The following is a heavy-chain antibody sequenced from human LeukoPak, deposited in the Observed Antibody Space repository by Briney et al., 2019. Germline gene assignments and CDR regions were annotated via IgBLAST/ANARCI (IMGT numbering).Heavy chain of an antibody. Sequence: EASVKVSCKASGGTFSSYAISWVRQAPGQGLEWMGGIIPIFGTANYAQKFQGRVTITTDESTSTAYMELISLRSEDTAVYYCARGKPAYCGGDCLYDYWGQGTLVTVSS. CDR3: ARGKPAYCGGDCLYDY. CDR2: IIPIFGTA. D-gene: IGHD2-21*02. V-gene: IGHV1-69*05. J-gene: IGHJ4*02. CDR1: GGTFSSYA.